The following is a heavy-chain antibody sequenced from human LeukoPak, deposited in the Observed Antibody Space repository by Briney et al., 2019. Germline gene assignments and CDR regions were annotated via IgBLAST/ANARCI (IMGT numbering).Heavy chain of an antibody. CDR3: ATYGGDWKFDS. V-gene: IGHV4-34*01. J-gene: IGHJ4*02. D-gene: IGHD2-21*01. CDR1: DGSLDIYY. CDR2: ITYRGSP. Sequence: SETLSLTCGASDGSLDIYYWMFVRRPPGKGLQWIGEITYRGSPYYHPSLENRVAISIDASQRHVSLRLNSVTAADTAVYYCATYGGDWKFDSWGQGTLVTVSS.